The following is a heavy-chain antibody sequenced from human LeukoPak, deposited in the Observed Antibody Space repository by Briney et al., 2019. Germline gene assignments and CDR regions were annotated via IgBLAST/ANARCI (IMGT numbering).Heavy chain of an antibody. CDR3: ARYTAMVAFHAHGFDI. Sequence: SETLSLTCTVSGGSISSGGYYWSWIRQPPGKGLEWIGYIYHSGSTYYNPSLKSRVTISVDTSKNQFSLKLRSVTAADTAVYYCARYTAMVAFHAHGFDIWGKGTMVTVS. D-gene: IGHD5-18*01. V-gene: IGHV4-30-2*02. J-gene: IGHJ3*02. CDR2: IYHSGST. CDR1: GGSISSGGYY.